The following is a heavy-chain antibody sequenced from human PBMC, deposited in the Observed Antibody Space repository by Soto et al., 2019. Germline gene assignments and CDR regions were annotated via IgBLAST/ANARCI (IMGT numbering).Heavy chain of an antibody. V-gene: IGHV4-39*01. CDR1: GGSISSYY. CDR3: ARHSHSGYDYYFDY. J-gene: IGHJ4*02. CDR2: IYYSGST. D-gene: IGHD5-12*01. Sequence: SETLSLTCTVSGGSISSYYWGWIRQPPGKGLEWIGSIYYSGSTYYNPSLKSRVTISVDTSKNQFSLKLSSVTAADTAVYYCARHSHSGYDYYFDYWGQGTLVTVSS.